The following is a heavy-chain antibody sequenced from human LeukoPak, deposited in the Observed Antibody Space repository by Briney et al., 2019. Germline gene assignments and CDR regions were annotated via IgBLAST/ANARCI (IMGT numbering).Heavy chain of an antibody. J-gene: IGHJ4*02. D-gene: IGHD2-15*01. V-gene: IGHV3-33*01. CDR2: IWHDGSKQ. CDR3: AREDSGGWLSAY. Sequence: GGSPRLSCAASGFTFSGHGMHWIRQAPGKGLEWVAVIWHDGSKQLYADSVKGRFSISRDDSTSTLYLQMNSLRAEDTAVYYCAREDSGGWLSAYWGQGTPVTVPS. CDR1: GFTFSGHG.